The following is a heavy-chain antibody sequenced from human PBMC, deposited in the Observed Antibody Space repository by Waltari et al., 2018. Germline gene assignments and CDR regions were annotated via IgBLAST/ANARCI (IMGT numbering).Heavy chain of an antibody. CDR1: GYTFTSYY. J-gene: IGHJ6*02. Sequence: QVQLVQSGAEVKKPGASVKVSCKASGYTFTSYYMHWVRQAPGQGLEWMGIINPSGGSTSYAQKCQGRVTMTRETSTSTVYMELSSLRSEDTAVYYCARGGATAAYYYYGMDVWGQGTTVTVSS. D-gene: IGHD1-26*01. CDR3: ARGGATAAYYYYGMDV. CDR2: INPSGGST. V-gene: IGHV1-46*01.